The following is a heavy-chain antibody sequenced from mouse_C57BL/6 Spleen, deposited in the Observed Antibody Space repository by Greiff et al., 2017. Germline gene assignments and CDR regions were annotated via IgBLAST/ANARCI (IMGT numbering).Heavy chain of an antibody. V-gene: IGHV1-12*01. Sequence: QSGADLVRPGASVKISCKASGYTFTSYTMPWVQQTPRQGLEWIATIYPGNGDTSSNQKFKGNFTLPVDKSSSTAYMQLSSLTSEDSAVYFCARGYFDVWGTGTTVTVSS. CDR2: IYPGNGDT. CDR1: GYTFTSYT. CDR3: ARGYFDV. J-gene: IGHJ1*03.